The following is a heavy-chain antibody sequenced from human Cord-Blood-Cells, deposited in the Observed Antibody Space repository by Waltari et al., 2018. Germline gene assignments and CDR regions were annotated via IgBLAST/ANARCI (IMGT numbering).Heavy chain of an antibody. CDR2: TYYRSKWYN. CDR3: ARDHCSSTSCYNYLYFDL. D-gene: IGHD2-2*02. CDR1: GASVPSYSPA. J-gene: IGHJ2*01. Sequence: QVQPQPSVPALVKPSQNLSLTCALSGASVPSYSPAWNWISQSPSRGLRWLGRTYYRSKWYNDYAVSVKSRITINPDTTKNQCSLQLNSVTPEDTAVYYCARDHCSSTSCYNYLYFDLWGRGTLVTVSS. V-gene: IGHV6-1*01.